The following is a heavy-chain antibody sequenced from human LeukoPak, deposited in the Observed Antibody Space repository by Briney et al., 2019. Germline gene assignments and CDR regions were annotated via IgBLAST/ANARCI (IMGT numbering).Heavy chain of an antibody. V-gene: IGHV4-34*01. Sequence: SETLSLTCAVYGGSFSGYYWSWIRQPPGKGLEWIGEINHSGSTNYNPSLKSRVTISVDPSKNQFSLKLSSVTAADTAVYYCARQLILGWLQFRNYFDYWGQGTLVTVSS. CDR1: GGSFSGYY. J-gene: IGHJ4*02. D-gene: IGHD5-24*01. CDR2: INHSGST. CDR3: ARQLILGWLQFRNYFDY.